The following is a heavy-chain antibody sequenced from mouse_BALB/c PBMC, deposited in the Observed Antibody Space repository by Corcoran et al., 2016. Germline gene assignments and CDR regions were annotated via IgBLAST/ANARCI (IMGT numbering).Heavy chain of an antibody. CDR2: INPYNGGT. V-gene: IGHV1-18*01. CDR1: GYSFTGYT. D-gene: IGHD2-1*01. J-gene: IGHJ4*01. Sequence: EVQLQQSGPELVKPGASMKISCKASGYSFTGYTMNWVKQSHGKNLEWIGLINPYNGGTSYNQKFKGKATLTVDKSSSTAYMELLSLTSEDSAVYYCARGSYGNYGYYYAIDYWGQGTSVTVSS. CDR3: ARGSYGNYGYYYAIDY.